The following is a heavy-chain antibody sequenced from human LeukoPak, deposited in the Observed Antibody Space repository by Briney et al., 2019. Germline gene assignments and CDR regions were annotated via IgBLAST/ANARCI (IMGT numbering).Heavy chain of an antibody. CDR1: GYTFNFYY. Sequence: ASVTVSCKTSGYTFNFYYMHWVRQAPGQGLEWMGWINPNSGDTNYAQKFQGRVTMTSDTSISTAYMELRRLRSDDTAVYYCARPAYYDILTDDPSNNWFDPWGQGTLVTVSS. V-gene: IGHV1-2*02. CDR2: INPNSGDT. J-gene: IGHJ5*02. D-gene: IGHD3-9*01. CDR3: ARPAYYDILTDDPSNNWFDP.